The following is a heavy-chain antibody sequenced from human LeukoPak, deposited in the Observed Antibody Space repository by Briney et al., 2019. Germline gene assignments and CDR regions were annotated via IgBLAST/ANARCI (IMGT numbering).Heavy chain of an antibody. CDR3: ARERTGFDP. D-gene: IGHD1-1*01. CDR1: GDSVSSNSAA. Sequence: SQTLSLACAISGDSVSSNSAAWTWIRQSPSRGLEWLGRTYYRSKWYNDYAVSVKGRITINPDTSKNQFSLQLDSVTPEDTAVYYCARERTGFDPWGQGTLVTVSS. J-gene: IGHJ5*02. CDR2: TYYRSKWYN. V-gene: IGHV6-1*01.